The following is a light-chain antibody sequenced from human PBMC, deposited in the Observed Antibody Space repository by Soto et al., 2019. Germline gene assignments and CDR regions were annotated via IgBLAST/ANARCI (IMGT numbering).Light chain of an antibody. Sequence: DIQMTQSPSALSASVGDRVTITCRPSQAISNYLAWFQQKPGQAPKRLIYAASTLESGVPSRFSGSGSGTEFSLTISSLQPEDFATYFCLQHKSYQWTFGQGTKVDIK. CDR3: LQHKSYQWT. V-gene: IGKV1-17*03. CDR2: AAS. CDR1: QAISNY. J-gene: IGKJ1*01.